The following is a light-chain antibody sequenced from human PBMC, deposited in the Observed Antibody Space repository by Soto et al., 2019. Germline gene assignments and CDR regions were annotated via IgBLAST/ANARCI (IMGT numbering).Light chain of an antibody. CDR2: DAS. CDR1: QSVSGY. J-gene: IGKJ1*01. V-gene: IGKV3-20*01. Sequence: EIVLTQSPATLSLSPGERATLSCRASQSVSGYLAWYQQKPGQAPRLLIYDASNRATGIPDRFSGSGSGTDFTLTISRLEPEDFAVYYCQQYGSSSWTFGQGTKVDI. CDR3: QQYGSSSWT.